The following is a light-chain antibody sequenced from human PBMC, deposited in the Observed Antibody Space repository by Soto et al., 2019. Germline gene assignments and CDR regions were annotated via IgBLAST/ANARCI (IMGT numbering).Light chain of an antibody. V-gene: IGKV1-39*01. CDR1: QSINNF. J-gene: IGKJ2*01. Sequence: DIQMTQSPSSLSASVGDRVTITCRASQSINNFLNWYQQKPGEAPNLLIYAASSLLTGVPSRFSGSGSGTDFTLTISSLKPEDFATYYCQQSFNTPTFGQGTKLEIK. CDR2: AAS. CDR3: QQSFNTPT.